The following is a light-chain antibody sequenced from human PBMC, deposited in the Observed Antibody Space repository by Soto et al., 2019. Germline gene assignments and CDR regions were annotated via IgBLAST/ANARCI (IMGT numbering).Light chain of an antibody. J-gene: IGKJ1*01. V-gene: IGKV3-20*01. Sequence: ETVLTQSPGTLSLSPGERVTLSCRASQSVTSNYLAWYQQKPGQAPRLLIYDASSRATGIPDRFSGSGSGTDFTLTINRLEPEDFAVYYCQQYGSPPPWTFGQGTKVDIK. CDR2: DAS. CDR3: QQYGSPPPWT. CDR1: QSVTSNY.